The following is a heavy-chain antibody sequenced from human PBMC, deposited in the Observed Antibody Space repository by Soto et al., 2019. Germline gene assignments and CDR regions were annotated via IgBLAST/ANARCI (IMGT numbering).Heavy chain of an antibody. D-gene: IGHD2-21*01. CDR2: IYYCGST. CDR3: ARVSWTDWSFDP. CDR1: GGSISSGGYY. J-gene: IGHJ5*02. V-gene: IGHV4-31*01. Sequence: SETLSLTCTVSGGSISSGGYYWSWIRQHPGKGLELFGYIYYCGSTYYTPSLMSLVTISVDTSKNHFSLKLSSVTAADTAVYYCARVSWTDWSFDPWGQGTLVTVSS.